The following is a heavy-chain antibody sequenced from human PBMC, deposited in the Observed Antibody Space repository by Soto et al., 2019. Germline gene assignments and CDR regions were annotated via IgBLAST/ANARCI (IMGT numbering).Heavy chain of an antibody. CDR2: ISGSGGRT. Sequence: LRLSCPAPGFTSSGYPMRWVRQASGLRLERVSAISGSGGRTYYAESVTGRFTLSRDNSQNTLHLQMNSLRAEDTAVYYCVKDIFFYCYDAEGPTIDSWGQGSLVTVSA. CDR1: GFTSSGYP. CDR3: VKDIFFYCYDAEGPTIDS. V-gene: IGHV3-23*01. D-gene: IGHD3-3*01. J-gene: IGHJ4*02.